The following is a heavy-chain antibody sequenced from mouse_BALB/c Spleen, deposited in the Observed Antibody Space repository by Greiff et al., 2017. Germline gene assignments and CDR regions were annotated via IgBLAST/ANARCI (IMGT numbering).Heavy chain of an antibody. J-gene: IGHJ2*01. D-gene: IGHD1-1*01. CDR3: ARGATVVATGGTDFDY. CDR2: IYPGGGYT. CDR1: GYTFTNYW. V-gene: IGHV1-63*02. Sequence: VQLQESGAELVRPGTSVKISCKASGYTFTNYWLGWVKQRPGHGLEWIGDIYPGGGYTNYNEKFKGKATLTADTSSSTAYMQLSSLTSEDSAVYFCARGATVVATGGTDFDYWGQGTTLTVSS.